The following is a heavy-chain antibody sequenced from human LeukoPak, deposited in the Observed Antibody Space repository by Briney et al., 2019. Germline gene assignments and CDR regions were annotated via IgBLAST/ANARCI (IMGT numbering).Heavy chain of an antibody. D-gene: IGHD1-26*01. CDR1: GGSINRYY. J-gene: IGHJ3*02. V-gene: IGHV4-59*01. Sequence: SETLSLTCTVSGGSINRYYWTWIRQPPGKGLEWIGYIHYSGTTNYNPSLMSRVTMSVDTAKNQVSLNLNSVTAADTAVYYCATGSNSATSDAFDIWGQGTMVTVSS. CDR3: ATGSNSATSDAFDI. CDR2: IHYSGTT.